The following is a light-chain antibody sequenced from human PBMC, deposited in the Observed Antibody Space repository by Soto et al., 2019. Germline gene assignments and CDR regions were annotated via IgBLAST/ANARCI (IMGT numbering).Light chain of an antibody. Sequence: DVVMTESPLSLPVTLGQSASISCTYSQSLVYADGNTYLNWLQQRPGQSPRRLIYKVFNRDSGVPDRFSGSASGSEFTLTITRVEAEDIGVYYCMQTAHWPYTFGRGTKVDIK. CDR2: KVF. CDR3: MQTAHWPYT. J-gene: IGKJ2*01. V-gene: IGKV2-30*01. CDR1: QSLVYADGNTY.